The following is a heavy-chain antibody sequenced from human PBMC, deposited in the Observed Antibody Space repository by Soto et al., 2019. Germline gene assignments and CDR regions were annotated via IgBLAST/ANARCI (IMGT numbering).Heavy chain of an antibody. D-gene: IGHD2-2*03. CDR3: ARGLLGYCSSTSCAPYYFDY. Sequence: SETLSLTCAVSGGSISSGGYSWSWIRQPPGKGLEWIGYIFHSGNTYYNPSLNSRGTISVDRSKNQFSLNLSSVTAADTAVYYCARGLLGYCSSTSCAPYYFDYWGQGTLVT. J-gene: IGHJ4*02. CDR2: IFHSGNT. CDR1: GGSISSGGYS. V-gene: IGHV4-30-2*01.